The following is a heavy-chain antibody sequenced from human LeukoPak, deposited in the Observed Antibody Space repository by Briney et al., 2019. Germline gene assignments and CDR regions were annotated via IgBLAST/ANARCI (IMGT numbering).Heavy chain of an antibody. J-gene: IGHJ4*02. V-gene: IGHV1-69*04. CDR3: ARDGEMATITTY. CDR2: IIPILGIA. D-gene: IGHD5-24*01. CDR1: GGTFSSYA. Sequence: SVKVSCKASGGTFSSYAISWVRQAPGQGLEWMGRIIPILGIANYAQKFQGRVTITADKPTSTAYMELSSLRSEDTAVYYCARDGEMATITTYWGQGTLVTVSS.